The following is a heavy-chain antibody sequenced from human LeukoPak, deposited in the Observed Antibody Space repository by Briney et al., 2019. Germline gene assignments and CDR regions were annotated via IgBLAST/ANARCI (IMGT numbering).Heavy chain of an antibody. J-gene: IGHJ4*02. CDR3: AKDRLLTGYSDY. Sequence: PGGSLRLSCAASGFTFNSYAMSWVRQAPGKGLEWVSAIRGSGGGTYYADSVKGRFTISRDNSKNTLYLQMNSLRAEDTAVYYCAKDRLLTGYSDYWGQGTLVTVSS. CDR1: GFTFNSYA. V-gene: IGHV3-23*01. CDR2: IRGSGGGT. D-gene: IGHD3-9*01.